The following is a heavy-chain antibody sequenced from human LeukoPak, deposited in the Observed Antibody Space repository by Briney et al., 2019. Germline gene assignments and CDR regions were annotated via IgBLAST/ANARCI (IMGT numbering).Heavy chain of an antibody. CDR2: ITGSGGAT. V-gene: IGHV3-23*01. J-gene: IGHJ4*02. CDR3: AKNRSLPDY. Sequence: GGSLRLSCAASGFTFSTYAVNWVRQAPGKGLEWVSAITGSGGATYYADSVKGRFTISRDNSKNTLYLQMSSLRAEDTAVYYCAKNRSLPDYWGQGTLVTVSS. D-gene: IGHD1-14*01. CDR1: GFTFSTYA.